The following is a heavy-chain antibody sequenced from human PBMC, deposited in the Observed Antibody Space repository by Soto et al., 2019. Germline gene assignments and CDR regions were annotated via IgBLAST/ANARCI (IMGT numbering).Heavy chain of an antibody. Sequence: GGSLRLSCAASGFTFSSYAMHWVRQAPGKGLEWVAVISYDGSNKYYADSVKGRFTISRDNSKNTLYLQMNSLRAEDTAVYYCARGEGYCSSTSCYTPPYYYGMDVWGQGTTVTVLL. V-gene: IGHV3-30-3*01. J-gene: IGHJ6*02. CDR1: GFTFSSYA. CDR2: ISYDGSNK. D-gene: IGHD2-2*02. CDR3: ARGEGYCSSTSCYTPPYYYGMDV.